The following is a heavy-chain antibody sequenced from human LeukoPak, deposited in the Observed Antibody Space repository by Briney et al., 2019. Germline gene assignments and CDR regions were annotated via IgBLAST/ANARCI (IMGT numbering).Heavy chain of an antibody. CDR1: GFTFSSYA. V-gene: IGHV3-9*01. J-gene: IGHJ6*03. CDR2: ISWNSGSI. D-gene: IGHD3-10*01. CDR3: AKGDDGSYYYYMDV. Sequence: GGSLRLSCAASGFTFSSYAMHWVRQAPGKGLEWVSGISWNSGSIGYVDSVKGRFTISRDNAKNSLYLQMNSLRAEDTALYYCAKGDDGSYYYYMDVWGKGTTVTVSS.